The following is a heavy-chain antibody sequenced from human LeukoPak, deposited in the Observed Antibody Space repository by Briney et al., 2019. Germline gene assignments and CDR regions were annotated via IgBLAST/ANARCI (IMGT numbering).Heavy chain of an antibody. D-gene: IGHD3-3*01. CDR3: ARAQWGFWSGYYDY. CDR1: GFTFSSYG. V-gene: IGHV3-30*03. J-gene: IGHJ4*02. CDR2: ISYDGSNK. Sequence: GGSLRLSCAASGFTFSSYGMHWVRQAPGKGLEWVAVISYDGSNKYYADSVKGRFTISRDNSKNTLYLQMSSLRAEDTAVYYCARAQWGFWSGYYDYWGQGTLVTVSS.